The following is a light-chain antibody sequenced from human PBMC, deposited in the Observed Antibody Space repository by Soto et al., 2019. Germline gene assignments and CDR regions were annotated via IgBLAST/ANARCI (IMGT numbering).Light chain of an antibody. CDR3: QSYDSSLSGYV. CDR2: GNS. Sequence: QSVLTQPPSVSGAPGQRVTISCTGRSSNIGAGYDVHWYQQLPGTAPKLLIYGNSNRPSGVPDRFSGSKSGTSDPLAITGLQAEDEADYYCQSYDSSLSGYVFGTGTKLTVL. V-gene: IGLV1-40*01. J-gene: IGLJ1*01. CDR1: SSNIGAGYD.